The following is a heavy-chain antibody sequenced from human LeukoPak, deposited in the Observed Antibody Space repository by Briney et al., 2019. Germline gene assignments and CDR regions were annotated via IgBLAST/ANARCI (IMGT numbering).Heavy chain of an antibody. Sequence: RSLRLSCAASGFTFSSYAMHWVRQAPGKGLEWVALIWYDGNNKYYADSVKGRFTISRDNSKNTLYLQLNSLRAEDTAVYYCARQHCSGGDCYFFDWGQGTLVTVSS. CDR3: ARQHCSGGDCYFFD. D-gene: IGHD2-15*01. J-gene: IGHJ4*02. CDR2: IWYDGNNK. CDR1: GFTFSSYA. V-gene: IGHV3-33*08.